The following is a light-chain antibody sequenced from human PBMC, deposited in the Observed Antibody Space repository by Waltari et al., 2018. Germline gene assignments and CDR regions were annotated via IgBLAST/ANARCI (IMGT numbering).Light chain of an antibody. Sequence: DIQMTQSPSSQYASVGDRVTITCRASQYISDSLAWYQQKPGKAPKLLLSAASRLKSGVPPRFSGSASGTVYTLPISSLQPDDFATYYCQQYYFTPYTFGQGTKLEIK. J-gene: IGKJ2*01. CDR3: QQYYFTPYT. V-gene: IGKV1-NL1*01. CDR2: AAS. CDR1: QYISDS.